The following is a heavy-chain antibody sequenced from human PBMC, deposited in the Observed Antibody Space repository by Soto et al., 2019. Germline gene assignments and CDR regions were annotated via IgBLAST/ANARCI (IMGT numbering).Heavy chain of an antibody. CDR3: AREEKQQLGIEYYYYGMDV. V-gene: IGHV3-33*01. J-gene: IGHJ6*02. CDR1: GFTFSTYG. CDR2: IWYDGNNQ. Sequence: QVQLVESGGAVVQPGRSLRLSCAASGFTFSTYGMHWVRQAPGKGLEWVAVIWYDGNNQYYADSVKGRFTISRDNSKNXLXXQMNSLRIEDTAVYYCAREEKQQLGIEYYYYGMDVWGQGTTVTVSS. D-gene: IGHD6-13*01.